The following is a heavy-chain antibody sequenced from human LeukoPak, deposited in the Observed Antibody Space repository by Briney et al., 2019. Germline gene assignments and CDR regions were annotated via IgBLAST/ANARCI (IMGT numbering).Heavy chain of an antibody. CDR1: GFTFDDYA. V-gene: IGHV3-9*01. CDR3: ARSNRAFLKGYFDY. CDR2: ISWNSGSI. J-gene: IGHJ4*02. Sequence: QSGGSLRLSCAASGFTFDDYAMHWVRHAPGKGLEWVSGISWNSGSIGYADSVKGRFTISRDNAKNSLYLQMNSLRAEDTALYYCARSNRAFLKGYFDYWGQGTLVTVSS.